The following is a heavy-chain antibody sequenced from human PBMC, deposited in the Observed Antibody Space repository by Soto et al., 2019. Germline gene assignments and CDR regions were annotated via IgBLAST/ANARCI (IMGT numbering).Heavy chain of an antibody. Sequence: QVQLQESGPGLVKPSQTLSLTCTVSGGSISSGGYYWSWIRQHPGKGLAWIGYIYYSGSTYYNPSRKSRVTISGDTSKNQFALKLSSVTAADTAVYYCASGYYYYGSGSYYYYYYMDVWGKGTTVTVSS. V-gene: IGHV4-31*03. J-gene: IGHJ6*03. CDR1: GGSISSGGYY. CDR3: ASGYYYYGSGSYYYYYYMDV. D-gene: IGHD3-10*01. CDR2: IYYSGST.